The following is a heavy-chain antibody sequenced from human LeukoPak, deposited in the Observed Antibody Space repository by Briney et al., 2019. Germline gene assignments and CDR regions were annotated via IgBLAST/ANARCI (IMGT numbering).Heavy chain of an antibody. V-gene: IGHV3-21*01. CDR1: GLSFKTHS. CDR3: TTTYYDFCIGYPNGLGTSCDS. D-gene: IGHD3-3*01. Sequence: PGGSLRLSCAVSGLSFKTHSMNRVLQAPGRGLEWVSSISSSGTFIHYRDSVRGRFTISRDIAKRTLNLQMNSLRAEDTAVYYCTTTYYDFCIGYPNGLGTSCDSWGQGTLVIVSS. CDR2: ISSSGTFI. J-gene: IGHJ5*01.